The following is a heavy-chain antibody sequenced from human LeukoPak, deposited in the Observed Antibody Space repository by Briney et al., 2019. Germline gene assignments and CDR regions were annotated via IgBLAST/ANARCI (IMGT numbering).Heavy chain of an antibody. CDR1: GFTFSSYS. Sequence: GGSLRLSCAASGFTFSSYSMSWVRQAPGKGLEWVSSISSSSSYIYYADSVKGRFTISRDNAKNSLYLQMNSLRAEDTAVYYCARDQGRNAFDIWGQGTMVTVSS. J-gene: IGHJ3*02. CDR3: ARDQGRNAFDI. CDR2: ISSSSSYI. V-gene: IGHV3-21*01.